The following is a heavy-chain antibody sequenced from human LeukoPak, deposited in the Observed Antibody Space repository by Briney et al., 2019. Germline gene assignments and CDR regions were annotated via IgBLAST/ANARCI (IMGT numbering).Heavy chain of an antibody. CDR3: ARGVIVVVPAAGFDP. J-gene: IGHJ5*02. Sequence: ASVKVSCKASGYTFTSYDINWVRQAPGQGLEWMGWMNPNSGNTGYAQKFQGRVTMTRNTSISTAYMELSSLRSEDTAVYYCARGVIVVVPAAGFDPWGQGTLVTVSS. D-gene: IGHD2-2*01. CDR1: GYTFTSYD. CDR2: MNPNSGNT. V-gene: IGHV1-8*01.